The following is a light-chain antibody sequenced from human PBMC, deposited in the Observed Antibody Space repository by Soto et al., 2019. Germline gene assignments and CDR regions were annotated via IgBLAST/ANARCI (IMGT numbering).Light chain of an antibody. J-gene: IGLJ1*01. CDR3: SSYTINSTPYV. CDR2: EVS. V-gene: IGLV2-14*01. Sequence: QSVLTQPASVSGSPRQSITISCTGTSSDVGGYNYVSWYQQHPGKAPKLMIYEVSNRPSGVSNRFSGSKSGNTASLTISGLQADDEADYYCSSYTINSTPYVFGTGTKLTVL. CDR1: SSDVGGYNY.